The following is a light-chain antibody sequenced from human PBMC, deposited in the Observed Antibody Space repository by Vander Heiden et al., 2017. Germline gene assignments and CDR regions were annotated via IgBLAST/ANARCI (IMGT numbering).Light chain of an antibody. Sequence: DILMTPSPDSLAVPLGERATIYCKSSHSVLYSTHNKYYLDWYQQKPGQPPKLLIYGASSRQSGVPYRFSGSGSGTDFTLTIFSLQAEDFAVYYCQQDDSTPHTFGGGTKVEIK. CDR2: GAS. V-gene: IGKV4-1*01. J-gene: IGKJ4*01. CDR1: HSVLYSTHNKYY. CDR3: QQDDSTPHT.